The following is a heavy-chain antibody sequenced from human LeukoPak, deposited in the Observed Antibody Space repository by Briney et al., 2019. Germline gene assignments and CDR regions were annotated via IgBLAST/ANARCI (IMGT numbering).Heavy chain of an antibody. CDR3: ARDLGYSTSSERFDWFDP. V-gene: IGHV4-31*03. CDR2: IYYSGST. J-gene: IGHJ5*02. CDR1: GGSISSGGYY. Sequence: SQTLSLTCTVSGGSISSGGYYWSWIRQHPGKGLEWIGYIYYSGSTYYNPSLKSRVTISVDTSKNQFSLKLSSVTAADTAVYYCARDLGYSTSSERFDWFDPWGQGTLVTVPS. D-gene: IGHD6-6*01.